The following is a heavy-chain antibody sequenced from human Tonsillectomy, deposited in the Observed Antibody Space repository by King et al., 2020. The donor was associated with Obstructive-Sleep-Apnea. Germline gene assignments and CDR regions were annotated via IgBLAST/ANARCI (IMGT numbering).Heavy chain of an antibody. D-gene: IGHD3-22*01. J-gene: IGHJ4*02. V-gene: IGHV3-48*01. CDR1: GFTFSSYS. CDR2: ISSRSSTI. CDR3: AREDSSGYYYFDY. Sequence: VQLVESGGGLVQPGGSLRLSCAASGFTFSSYSMNWVPQALGKGRGWGSYISSRSSTIYYADSVKGRFTISRENAKNSLYLQMNSLRAEDTAVYYCAREDSSGYYYFDYWGQGTLVTVSS.